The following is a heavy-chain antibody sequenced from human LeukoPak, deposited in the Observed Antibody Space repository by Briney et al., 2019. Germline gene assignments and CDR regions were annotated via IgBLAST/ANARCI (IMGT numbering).Heavy chain of an antibody. D-gene: IGHD2-2*01. Sequence: SVTVSGKASGGIFIDYVFNWVRQAPGQGLEWMGAIIPIFGTTYYAQKFQGRVAITTEGSTSTVYMALSSLRSEETAVYYCATMRYRGSLNDPYYFDNWGQGTLVTVSS. CDR1: GGIFIDYV. V-gene: IGHV1-69*05. CDR3: ATMRYRGSLNDPYYFDN. J-gene: IGHJ4*02. CDR2: IIPIFGTT.